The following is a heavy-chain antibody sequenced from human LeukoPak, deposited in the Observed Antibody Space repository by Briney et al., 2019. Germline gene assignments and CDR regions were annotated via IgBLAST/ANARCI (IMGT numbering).Heavy chain of an antibody. Sequence: AGRSLRPSRAASGLTFSSNWMSWVRQAPGKGREGLAKIKQDGREKYYVDSVKGRFTISRDNAKNSLYLQMTSLRAEDTAVYYCARVLGARYCSSTSCSLRALDYWGQGTLVTVSS. D-gene: IGHD2-2*01. CDR3: ARVLGARYCSSTSCSLRALDY. J-gene: IGHJ4*02. V-gene: IGHV3-7*03. CDR2: IKQDGREK. CDR1: GLTFSSNW.